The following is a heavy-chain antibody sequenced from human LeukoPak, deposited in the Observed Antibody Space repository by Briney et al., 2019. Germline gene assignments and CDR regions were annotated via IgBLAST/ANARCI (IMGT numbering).Heavy chain of an antibody. V-gene: IGHV3-74*01. Sequence: GGSLRLSRAASGFTFSSYWMHWVRQAPGKGLVWVSRINSDGSSTSYADSVKGRFTISRDNAKNTLYLQMSSLRAEDTAVYYCARATPITMIDYWGQGTLVTVSS. CDR2: INSDGSST. J-gene: IGHJ4*02. CDR3: ARATPITMIDY. D-gene: IGHD3-22*01. CDR1: GFTFSSYW.